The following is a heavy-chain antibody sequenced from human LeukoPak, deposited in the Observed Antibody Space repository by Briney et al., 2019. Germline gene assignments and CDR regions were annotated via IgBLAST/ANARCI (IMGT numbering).Heavy chain of an antibody. V-gene: IGHV3-30*02. CDR3: AKVGIAARLSLGY. J-gene: IGHJ4*02. CDR2: IRYDGSNK. Sequence: GGSLRLSCAASGFTFSSYGIHWVRQAPGKGLEWVAFIRYDGSNKYYADSVKGRFTISRDNSKNTLYLQMNSLRAEDTAVYYCAKVGIAARLSLGYWGQGTLVTVSS. CDR1: GFTFSSYG. D-gene: IGHD6-6*01.